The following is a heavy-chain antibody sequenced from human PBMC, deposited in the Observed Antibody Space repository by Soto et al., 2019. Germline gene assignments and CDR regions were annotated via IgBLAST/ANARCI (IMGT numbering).Heavy chain of an antibody. CDR3: ARGPRSCSSTSCYTIDY. V-gene: IGHV3-30*03. CDR2: ISYGGANK. CDR1: GIAFNTHA. J-gene: IGHJ4*02. D-gene: IGHD2-2*02. Sequence: QVQLVESGGGVVQPGRSLRLACAASGIAFNTHAMHWVRHAPGKGLEWVAVISYGGANKYYADSVRGRFTISRDNSENTLLLQMSSLRPEDTAVYYCARGPRSCSSTSCYTIDYWGQGTLVTVSS.